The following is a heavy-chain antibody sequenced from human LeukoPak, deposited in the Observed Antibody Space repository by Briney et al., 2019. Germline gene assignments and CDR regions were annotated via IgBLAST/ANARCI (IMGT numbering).Heavy chain of an antibody. Sequence: SGGSLRLSCAASGFTFSSYAMSWVRQAPGKGLEWVSVVSGSGGSTYYAESVKGRFTISRDNSKNTLYLQMNSLRAEDTAVYYCAKAVRGYSSSSNYWGQGTLVTVSS. CDR1: GFTFSSYA. CDR2: VSGSGGST. V-gene: IGHV3-23*01. CDR3: AKAVRGYSSSSNY. D-gene: IGHD6-13*01. J-gene: IGHJ4*02.